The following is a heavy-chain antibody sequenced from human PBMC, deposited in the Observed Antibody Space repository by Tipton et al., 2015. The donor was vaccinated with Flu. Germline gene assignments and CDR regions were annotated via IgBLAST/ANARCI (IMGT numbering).Heavy chain of an antibody. J-gene: IGHJ5*02. V-gene: IGHV4-39*07. D-gene: IGHD6-19*01. Sequence: TLSLTCTVSGGSISSSSYYWGWIPQPPVKGLEWIGSIYYSGSTYYNPSLKSRVTISVDTSKNQFSLKLSSVTAADTAVYCCARVIAVAGNWFDPWGKGTLVTVSS. CDR2: IYYSGST. CDR1: GGSISSSSYY. CDR3: ARVIAVAGNWFDP.